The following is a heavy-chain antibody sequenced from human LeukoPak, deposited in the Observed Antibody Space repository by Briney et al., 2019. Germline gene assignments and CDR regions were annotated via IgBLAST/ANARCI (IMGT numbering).Heavy chain of an antibody. CDR2: IIPIFCTA. D-gene: IGHD2-21*02. CDR1: GGTFSSYA. J-gene: IGHJ5*02. CDR3: ARDKCSGDCYSGSWFDP. Sequence: SVKVSCKASGGTFSSYAISWVRQAPGQGLEWMGGIIPIFCTANYAQKFQGRVTITTDESTNTPYIYLNSLISEDPAVYSCARDKCSGDCYSGSWFDPWGQGTLVTVSS. V-gene: IGHV1-69*05.